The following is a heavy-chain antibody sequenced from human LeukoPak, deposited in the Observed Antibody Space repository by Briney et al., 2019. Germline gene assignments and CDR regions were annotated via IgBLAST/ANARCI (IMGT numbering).Heavy chain of an antibody. Sequence: ASVKVSCKASGYTFTSYDINWVRQATGQGLEWMGWMNPNSGNTGYARKFQGRVTMTRNTSISTAYMELSSLRSEDTAVYYCATTHRGYSYGSAFDIWGQGTMVTVSS. CDR3: ATTHRGYSYGSAFDI. CDR2: MNPNSGNT. V-gene: IGHV1-8*01. CDR1: GYTFTSYD. D-gene: IGHD5-18*01. J-gene: IGHJ3*02.